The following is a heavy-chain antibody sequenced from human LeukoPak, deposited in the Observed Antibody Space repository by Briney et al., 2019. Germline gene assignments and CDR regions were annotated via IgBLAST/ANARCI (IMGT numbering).Heavy chain of an antibody. D-gene: IGHD3-22*01. V-gene: IGHV3-48*01. CDR2: ISGSGSDI. J-gene: IGHJ4*02. Sequence: PGGSLRLSCAASGFTFSNYNMNWVRQAPGKGLECLSYISGSGSDIYYAGSVKGRFTLSRDNAKNSLYLQMNSLRAEDTGVYYCARDPVFSDTSGYYFDSWGQGTLVTVSS. CDR3: ARDPVFSDTSGYYFDS. CDR1: GFTFSNYN.